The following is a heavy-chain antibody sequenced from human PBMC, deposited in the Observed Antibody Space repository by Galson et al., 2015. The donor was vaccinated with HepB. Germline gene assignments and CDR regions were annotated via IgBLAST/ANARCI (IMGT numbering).Heavy chain of an antibody. Sequence: SLRLSCAVSGFTFSGSAIHWVRQASGKGPEWVGRIRSKANNYATSYVPSLKGRFTISRDDSKNMAYLHMKSLKTEDTAVYFCTRLGDFSGYSSRWGQGTLVTVSS. J-gene: IGHJ4*02. V-gene: IGHV3-73*01. CDR2: IRSKANNYAT. CDR3: TRLGDFSGYSSR. CDR1: GFTFSGSA. D-gene: IGHD6-13*01.